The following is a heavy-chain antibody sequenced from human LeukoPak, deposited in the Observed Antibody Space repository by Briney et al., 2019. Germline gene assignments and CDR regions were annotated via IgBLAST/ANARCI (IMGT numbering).Heavy chain of an antibody. CDR1: GFTFNNYA. V-gene: IGHV3-23*01. J-gene: IGHJ3*02. CDR3: ARGRFGELSVATFDI. Sequence: SGGSLRLSCAASGFTFNNYAMSWVRQAPGKGLEWVSGVSGSGGNTYYADSVKGRFTISRDNSKSTLYLQMNSLRAEDTAVYYCARGRFGELSVATFDIWGQGTMVTVSS. CDR2: VSGSGGNT. D-gene: IGHD3-10*01.